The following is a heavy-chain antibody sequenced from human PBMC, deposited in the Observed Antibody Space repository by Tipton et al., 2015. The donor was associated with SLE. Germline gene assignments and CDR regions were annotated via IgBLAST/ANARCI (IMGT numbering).Heavy chain of an antibody. CDR3: ALGEPKIAAAGRGWFGP. D-gene: IGHD6-13*01. CDR1: GYTFTSYG. Sequence: QLVQSGAEVKKPGASVKVSCKASGYTFTSYGISWVRQAPGQGLEWMGWISAYNGNTNYAQKLQGRVTMTTDTSTSTAYMELRSLRSDGTAVYYCALGEPKIAAAGRGWFGPWGQGTLVTVSS. V-gene: IGHV1-18*01. J-gene: IGHJ5*02. CDR2: ISAYNGNT.